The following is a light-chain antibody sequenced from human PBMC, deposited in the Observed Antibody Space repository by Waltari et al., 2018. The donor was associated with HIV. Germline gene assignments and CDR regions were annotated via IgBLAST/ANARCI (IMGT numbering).Light chain of an antibody. Sequence: SDELTQPPSASVSPGQTARITCSGASLSKQYSRWYQQKPGQAPVLLIYKDTERPSGIPERFSGSSSGTKVTLTISGVQAEDEADYYCQSADVSSISWVFGRGTKLTVL. CDR1: SLSKQY. CDR2: KDT. CDR3: QSADVSSISWV. J-gene: IGLJ3*02. V-gene: IGLV3-25*03.